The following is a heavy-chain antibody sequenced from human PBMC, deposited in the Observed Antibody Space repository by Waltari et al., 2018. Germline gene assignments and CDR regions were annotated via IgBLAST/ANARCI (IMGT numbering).Heavy chain of an antibody. V-gene: IGHV3-9*01. Sequence: EVQLVESGGGLVQPGRSLRLSCPASGFTFDDYAMHWVRQAPGKGLEWVSGISWNSGSIGYADSVKGRFTISRDNAKNSLYLQMNSLRAEDTALYYCAKAQGIAVAGNTLGYWGQGTLVTVSS. D-gene: IGHD6-19*01. CDR2: ISWNSGSI. CDR3: AKAQGIAVAGNTLGY. CDR1: GFTFDDYA. J-gene: IGHJ4*02.